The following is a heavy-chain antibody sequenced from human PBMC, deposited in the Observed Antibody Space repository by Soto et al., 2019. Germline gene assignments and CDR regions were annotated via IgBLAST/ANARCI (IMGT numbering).Heavy chain of an antibody. D-gene: IGHD3-16*01. CDR1: GFTFRSYV. CDR2: TSYDGSNN. V-gene: IGHV3-33*05. Sequence: QVQLVESGGGVVQPGTSLRLSCVGSGFTFRSYVIHWVRQAPGKGLEWVALTSYDGSNNFYGDSVKGRFTISRHNSRNTVYLQTDSHTFEDTAVYYCARWGTTGGLDVWGQGTLVSVSS. CDR3: ARWGTTGGLDV. J-gene: IGHJ4*02.